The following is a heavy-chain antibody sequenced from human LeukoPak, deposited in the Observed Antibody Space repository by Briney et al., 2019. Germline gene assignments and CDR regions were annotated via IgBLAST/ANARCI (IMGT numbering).Heavy chain of an antibody. J-gene: IGHJ5*02. Sequence: ASVKVSCKASGYTFTGYYMHWVRQAPGQGLEWMGWINPNSGGTNYAQKFQGRVTMTRVTSISTAYMELSRLRSDDTAVYYCARDVEGVVVIDGLYNWFDPWGQGTLVTVSS. V-gene: IGHV1-2*02. CDR2: INPNSGGT. D-gene: IGHD2-21*01. CDR1: GYTFTGYY. CDR3: ARDVEGVVVIDGLYNWFDP.